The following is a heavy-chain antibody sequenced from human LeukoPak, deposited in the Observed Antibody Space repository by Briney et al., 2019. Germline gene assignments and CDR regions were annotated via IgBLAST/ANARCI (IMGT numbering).Heavy chain of an antibody. CDR1: GGSISSYY. J-gene: IGHJ6*02. CDR2: IYYSGST. Sequence: SETLSLTCTVSGGSISSYYWSWLRQPPGKGLEWIGYIYYSGSTNYNPSLKSRVTISVDTSKNQFSLKLSSVTAADTAVYYCARLNGSGSPPWDYYYGMDVWGQGTTVTVSS. V-gene: IGHV4-59*08. CDR3: ARLNGSGSPPWDYYYGMDV. D-gene: IGHD3-10*01.